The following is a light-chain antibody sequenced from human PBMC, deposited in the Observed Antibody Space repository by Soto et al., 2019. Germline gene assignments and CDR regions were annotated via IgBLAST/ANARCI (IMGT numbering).Light chain of an antibody. Sequence: EIVLTQSPGTLSLSPGERATLSCRASQSVSNDYLAWYQQKPGQAPRLLIYGASTRATGIPARFSGSGSGTEFTLTISSLQSEDFAVYYCQQYNNWPWITFGQGTRLEIK. CDR3: QQYNNWPWIT. J-gene: IGKJ5*01. CDR1: QSVSND. CDR2: GAS. V-gene: IGKV3-15*01.